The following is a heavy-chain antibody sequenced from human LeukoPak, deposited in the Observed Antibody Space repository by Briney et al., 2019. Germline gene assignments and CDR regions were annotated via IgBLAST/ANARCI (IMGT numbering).Heavy chain of an antibody. CDR1: EFTFSNYG. D-gene: IGHD6-19*01. CDR2: IRYDESNE. J-gene: IGHJ4*02. CDR3: ARTNPGIAVAGQAGRFDY. Sequence: GRSLRLSCAASEFTFSNYGMHWVRQAPGKGLEWVAFIRYDESNEYCADSVKGRFTISRDNSKNTLYLQMNSLRADDTAVYYCARTNPGIAVAGQAGRFDYWGQGTLVTVSS. V-gene: IGHV3-30*02.